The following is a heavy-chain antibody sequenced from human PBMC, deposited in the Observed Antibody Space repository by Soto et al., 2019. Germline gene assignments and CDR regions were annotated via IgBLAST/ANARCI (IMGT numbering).Heavy chain of an antibody. V-gene: IGHV1-8*01. Sequence: QVQLVQSGAEVKKPGASVKVSCKAFGYTFTSYEINWVRQATGQGLEWMGWMNPNSGNAGYAEKFQGRVTMTRNTSISTAYMELSSLRSEDTAVYYCARGGGIHVWSRPRDGFDIWGQGTMVTVSS. CDR3: ARGGGIHVWSRPRDGFDI. CDR1: GYTFTSYE. D-gene: IGHD5-18*01. J-gene: IGHJ3*02. CDR2: MNPNSGNA.